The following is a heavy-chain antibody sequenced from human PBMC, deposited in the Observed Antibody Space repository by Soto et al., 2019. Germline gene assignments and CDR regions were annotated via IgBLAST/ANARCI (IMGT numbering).Heavy chain of an antibody. D-gene: IGHD4-17*01. CDR3: ASLHGARFDP. V-gene: IGHV4-4*08. Sequence: QEQLQESGPGLVKPSETLSLTCTVSGGSISTNYWSWIRQPPGKGLEWIGYISSSGYTNYNASLKSRITISIDTSKNQSSLKLTSVTAADTAVYYCASLHGARFDPWGQGTLVTVSS. CDR2: ISSSGYT. J-gene: IGHJ5*02. CDR1: GGSISTNY.